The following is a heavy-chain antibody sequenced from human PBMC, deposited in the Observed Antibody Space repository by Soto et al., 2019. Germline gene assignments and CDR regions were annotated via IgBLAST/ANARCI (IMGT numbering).Heavy chain of an antibody. D-gene: IGHD5-12*01. V-gene: IGHV3-30*14. CDR2: LSYDGNTK. J-gene: IGHJ4*02. Sequence: QVQLVESGVGVVQPGRSLRLSCAASGFIFSGYAMHCVRQAPGKGLEWVAVLSYDGNTKYYADYVKGRFTVSRDNSKNTLYVQMNNLSAEDTAMYYFAKETSAYEIDYWGQGTLVTVSS. CDR3: AKETSAYEIDY. CDR1: GFIFSGYA.